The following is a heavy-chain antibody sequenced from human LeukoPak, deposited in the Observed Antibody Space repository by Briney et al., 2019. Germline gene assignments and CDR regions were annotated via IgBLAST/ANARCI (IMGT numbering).Heavy chain of an antibody. CDR1: GFIFEDYA. CDR3: VQDSYAISSSGSTFAS. CDR2: ITSNSGYV. D-gene: IGHD2-2*01. V-gene: IGHV3-9*03. J-gene: IGHJ4*02. Sequence: LRLSCTVSGFIFEDYAMHWVGQVPGKGLEWVSSITSNSGYVAYADSVKGRFSISRDNAKNSLYLQMNSLRTEDMAVYYCVQDSYAISSSGSTFASWGQGTLVTVSS.